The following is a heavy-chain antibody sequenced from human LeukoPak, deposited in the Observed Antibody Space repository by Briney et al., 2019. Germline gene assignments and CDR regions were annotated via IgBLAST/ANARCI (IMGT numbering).Heavy chain of an antibody. CDR1: GFTFSSYG. CDR3: AKVLYDILTGYYGPQDY. V-gene: IGHV3-30*18. Sequence: GGSLRLSCAASGFTFSSYGMHWVRQASGKGLEWVAVISYDGSNKYYADSVKGRFTISRDNSKNTLYLQMNSLRAEDTAVYYCAKVLYDILTGYYGPQDYWGQGTLVTVSS. J-gene: IGHJ4*02. CDR2: ISYDGSNK. D-gene: IGHD3-9*01.